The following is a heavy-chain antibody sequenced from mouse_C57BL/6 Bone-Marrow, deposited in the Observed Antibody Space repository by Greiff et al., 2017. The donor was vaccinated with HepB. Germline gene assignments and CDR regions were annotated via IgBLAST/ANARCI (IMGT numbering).Heavy chain of an antibody. D-gene: IGHD2-3*01. CDR3: MGAWYVDV. V-gene: IGHV1-15*01. J-gene: IGHJ1*03. Sequence: VQLQQSGAELVRPGASVTLSCKASGYTFTDYEMHWVKQTPVHGLEWIGAIDPETGGTAYNQKFKGKAILTADKSSSTAYMELRSLTSEDSAVYYWMGAWYVDVWGTGTTVTVSS. CDR2: IDPETGGT. CDR1: GYTFTDYE.